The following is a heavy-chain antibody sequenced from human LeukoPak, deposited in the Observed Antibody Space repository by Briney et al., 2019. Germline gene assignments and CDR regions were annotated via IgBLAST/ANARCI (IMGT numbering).Heavy chain of an antibody. CDR3: AKDKSEMETITRAFDF. J-gene: IGHJ3*01. Sequence: GGSLRLSCAASGFTFSTYAMSWVRQAPGKGLERISAISGSGYSTYYTDTVKGRFTISRDNSKTTLFLQMNSLRAEDTAVYYCAKDKSEMETITRAFDFWGQGTMVTVSS. D-gene: IGHD5-24*01. V-gene: IGHV3-23*01. CDR1: GFTFSTYA. CDR2: ISGSGYST.